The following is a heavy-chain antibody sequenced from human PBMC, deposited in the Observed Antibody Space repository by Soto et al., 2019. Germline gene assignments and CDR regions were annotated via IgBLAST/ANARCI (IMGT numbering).Heavy chain of an antibody. D-gene: IGHD3-10*01. Sequence: ASETLSLTCPVSGGSISSSSYYWGWIRQPPGKGLEWIGSIYYSGSTYYNPSLKSRVTISVDTSKNQFSLKLSSVTAADTAVYYCARIEGYYGSGSYYRHDYYYGMDVWGQGTTVTVSS. J-gene: IGHJ6*02. V-gene: IGHV4-39*01. CDR2: IYYSGST. CDR1: GGSISSSSYY. CDR3: ARIEGYYGSGSYYRHDYYYGMDV.